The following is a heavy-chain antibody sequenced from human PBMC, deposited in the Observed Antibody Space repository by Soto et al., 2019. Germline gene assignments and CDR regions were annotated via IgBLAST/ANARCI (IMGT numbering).Heavy chain of an antibody. Sequence: SETLSLTCYVAGGPVGYSSFYWGWLRQSPVKGLEWIGSVHHSVTTYYNPSLKGRVTISMDTSKNQFSLRLTSVTAADTAVYYCARDTSSTSLRAEYFQFWGQGTQVTVS. CDR3: ARDTSSTSLRAEYFQF. D-gene: IGHD6-13*01. CDR1: GGPVGYSSFY. V-gene: IGHV4-39*02. J-gene: IGHJ1*01. CDR2: VHHSVTT.